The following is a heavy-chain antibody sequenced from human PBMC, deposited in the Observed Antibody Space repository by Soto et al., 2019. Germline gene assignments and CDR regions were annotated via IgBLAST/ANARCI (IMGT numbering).Heavy chain of an antibody. V-gene: IGHV1-18*01. D-gene: IGHD6-6*01. Sequence: QVKLVQSGAEVKKPGASVKVSCKASGYTFITYGISWVRQAPGQGLEWMGWVSSYNGNTNYAQKPQGRVTMTTDTSTTPAYMELRSMRSDDTAVYYSARVRPTSSIRARDYYYAMDVRGQGTTVTVSS. CDR2: VSSYNGNT. J-gene: IGHJ6*02. CDR3: ARVRPTSSIRARDYYYAMDV. CDR1: GYTFITYG.